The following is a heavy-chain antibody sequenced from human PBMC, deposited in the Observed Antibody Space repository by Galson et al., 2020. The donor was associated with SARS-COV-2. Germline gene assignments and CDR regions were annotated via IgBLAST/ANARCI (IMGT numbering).Heavy chain of an antibody. J-gene: IGHJ3*02. CDR3: GRRHYGECSPDAFDI. D-gene: IGHD4-17*01. V-gene: IGHV4-30-2*01. CDR1: RTTISSASSP. Sequence: LSPTCAVSRTTISSASSPCNRIRQPPEKSLDRNGSVPHRGGTYYNPSLKSRVTISGDRSKNQFSLRLSSVTAADTAVYYCGRRHYGECSPDAFDIWCPGTRVGVAS. CDR2: VPHRGGT.